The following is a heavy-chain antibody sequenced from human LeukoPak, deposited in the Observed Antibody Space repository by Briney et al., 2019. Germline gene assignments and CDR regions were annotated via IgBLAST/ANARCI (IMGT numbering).Heavy chain of an antibody. Sequence: PGGSLRLSCAASGFTVSSNYMSWVRQAPGKGLEWVSVIYSGGSTYYADSVKGRFTISRHNSKNTLYLQMNSLGAEGTAVYYCARESGGDYAYWGQGTLVTVSS. V-gene: IGHV3-53*04. J-gene: IGHJ4*02. CDR3: ARESGGDYAY. CDR2: IYSGGST. CDR1: GFTVSSNY. D-gene: IGHD4-17*01.